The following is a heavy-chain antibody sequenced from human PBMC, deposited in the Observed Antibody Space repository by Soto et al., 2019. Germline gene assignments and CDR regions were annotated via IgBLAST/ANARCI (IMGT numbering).Heavy chain of an antibody. V-gene: IGHV3-74*01. J-gene: IGHJ6*02. CDR1: GFTFSNHW. CDR3: ARDVRGLAAVAGLYGMDV. D-gene: IGHD6-19*01. Sequence: GSLRLSCAVSGFTFSNHWMHWVRQDPGKGLVWVSRINTDGSSIRYADSVKGRFTISRDNARNTLYLQMNSLRAEDTAVYYCARDVRGLAAVAGLYGMDVWGQGTTVTVSS. CDR2: INTDGSSI.